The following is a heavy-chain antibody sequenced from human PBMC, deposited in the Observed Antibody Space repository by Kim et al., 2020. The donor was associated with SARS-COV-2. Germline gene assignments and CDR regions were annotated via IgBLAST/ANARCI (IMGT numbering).Heavy chain of an antibody. D-gene: IGHD3-16*01. CDR1: GVSLSSSDDY. J-gene: IGHJ5*02. V-gene: IGHV4-39*07. Sequence: SETLSLTCTVSGVSLSSSDDYWGWIRQSPGKGLEWIGSIYARGSAYYNPSLKSRVTISVDKSKNQFSLKLTAVTAADTAVYSCARGFWGNTWFDTWGQGTLDNVSS. CDR2: IYARGSA. CDR3: ARGFWGNTWFDT.